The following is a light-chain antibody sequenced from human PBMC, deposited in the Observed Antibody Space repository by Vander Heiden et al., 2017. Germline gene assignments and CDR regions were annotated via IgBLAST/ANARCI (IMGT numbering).Light chain of an antibody. CDR2: DAS. CDR1: QDISNY. J-gene: IGKJ2*01. Sequence: DIQLPQSPSSLSASVGDRVTITCQASQDISNYLNWYQQKPGKAPKLLIYDASNWDTGVPSRFSGSGSGTDFSFTISSLQPEDIATYYCQQYENIPPRYTFGQGTKLEIK. CDR3: QQYENIPPRYT. V-gene: IGKV1-33*01.